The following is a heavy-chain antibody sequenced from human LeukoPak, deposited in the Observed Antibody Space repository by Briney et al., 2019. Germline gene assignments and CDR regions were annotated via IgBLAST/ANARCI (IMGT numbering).Heavy chain of an antibody. J-gene: IGHJ4*02. CDR1: GFTFSSYA. V-gene: IGHV3-23*01. Sequence: GGSLRLSCAASGFTFSSYAMSWVRQAPGKGLEWVSAISGSGGSTYYADSVKGRFTISRDNSKNTLYLQMNSLRAEDTAVYYCAKISIVVVVAATLYDYWGQGTLVTVSS. D-gene: IGHD2-15*01. CDR2: ISGSGGST. CDR3: AKISIVVVVAATLYDY.